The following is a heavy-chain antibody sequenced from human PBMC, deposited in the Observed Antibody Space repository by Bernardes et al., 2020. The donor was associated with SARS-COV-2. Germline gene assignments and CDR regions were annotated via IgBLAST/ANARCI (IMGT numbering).Heavy chain of an antibody. V-gene: IGHV3-23*01. CDR1: GFTFSSYA. CDR3: AKDGTSDYLGYCSGGSCWGGPSYGMDV. J-gene: IGHJ6*02. CDR2: ISGSGGST. Sequence: GGSLRLSCAASGFTFSSYAMSWVRQAPGKGLEWVSAISGSGGSTYYADSVKGRFTISRDNSKNTLYLQMNSLRAEDTAVYYCAKDGTSDYLGYCSGGSCWGGPSYGMDVWGQGTLVTVSS. D-gene: IGHD2-15*01.